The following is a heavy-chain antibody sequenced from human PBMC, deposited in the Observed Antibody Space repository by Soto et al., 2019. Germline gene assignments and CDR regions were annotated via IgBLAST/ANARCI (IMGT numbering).Heavy chain of an antibody. CDR1: GGSFRGYY. CDR2: INHSGST. V-gene: IGHV4-34*01. CDR3: ARHMGQLLGWDAFDI. Sequence: PSETLSLTCAVYGGSFRGYYWSWLRQPPGKGLEWIGEINHSGSTNYNPSLKSRVTISVDTSKNQFSLKLSSVTAADTAVYYCARHMGQLLGWDAFDIWGQGTMVTVSS. D-gene: IGHD2-2*01. J-gene: IGHJ3*02.